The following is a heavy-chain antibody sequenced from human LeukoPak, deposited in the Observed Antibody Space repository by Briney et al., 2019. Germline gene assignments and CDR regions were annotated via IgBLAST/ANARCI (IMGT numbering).Heavy chain of an antibody. CDR1: GYTFTSYD. CDR2: MNPNSGNT. CDR3: ARVRGRCTNGVCYDHYYYYMDV. V-gene: IGHV1-8*03. J-gene: IGHJ6*03. D-gene: IGHD2-8*01. Sequence: GASVKVSCKASGYTFTSYDINWVRQATGQGLEWMGWMNPNSGNTGYAQKFQGGVTITRNTSISTAYMELSSLRSEDTAVYYCARVRGRCTNGVCYDHYYYYMDVWGKGTTVTVSS.